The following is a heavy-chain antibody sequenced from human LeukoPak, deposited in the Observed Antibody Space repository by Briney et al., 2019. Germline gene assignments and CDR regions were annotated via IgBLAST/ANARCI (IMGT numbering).Heavy chain of an antibody. V-gene: IGHV4-59*01. Sequence: SETLSLTCTVSGGSISSYYWSWIRQPPGKGLEWIGYIYYSGSTNYNPSLKSRVTISVDTSKNQFSLKLSSVTAADTAVYYCAREGGLRYHDSSGYYYDYWGQGTLVTVSS. J-gene: IGHJ4*02. D-gene: IGHD3-22*01. CDR3: AREGGLRYHDSSGYYYDY. CDR2: IYYSGST. CDR1: GGSISSYY.